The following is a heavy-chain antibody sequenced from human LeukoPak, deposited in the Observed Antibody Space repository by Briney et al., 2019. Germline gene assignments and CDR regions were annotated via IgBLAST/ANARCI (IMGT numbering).Heavy chain of an antibody. CDR3: ASVEYYDFWSGYPTYYFDY. D-gene: IGHD3-3*01. J-gene: IGHJ4*02. CDR1: GYSISSGYY. CDR2: IYDSGST. Sequence: SETLSLTCAVSGYSISSGYYWGWIRQPPGKGLEWIGSIYDSGSTYYNPSLKSRVTISVDTSKNQFSLKLSSVTAADTAVYYCASVEYYDFWSGYPTYYFDYWGQGTLVTVSS. V-gene: IGHV4-38-2*01.